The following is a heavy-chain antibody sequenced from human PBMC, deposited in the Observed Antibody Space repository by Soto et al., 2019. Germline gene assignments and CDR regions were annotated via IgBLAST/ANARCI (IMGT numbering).Heavy chain of an antibody. J-gene: IGHJ6*02. CDR3: ARQRYYYDSSGSFLDV. Sequence: PGEALKISCKGSGYSFTSYWIGWVRQMPVKGLGWMGIIYPGDSDTRYSPSFQGQVTISADKSISTAYLQWSSLKASDTAMYYCARQRYYYDSSGSFLDVWGQGTTVTVSS. D-gene: IGHD3-22*01. V-gene: IGHV5-51*01. CDR2: IYPGDSDT. CDR1: GYSFTSYW.